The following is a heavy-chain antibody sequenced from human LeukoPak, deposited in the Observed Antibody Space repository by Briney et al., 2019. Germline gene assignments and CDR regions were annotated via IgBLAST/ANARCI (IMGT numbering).Heavy chain of an antibody. CDR3: ARAIAVAGKYCFDY. CDR2: INNDGSNT. D-gene: IGHD6-19*01. V-gene: IGHV3-74*01. J-gene: IGHJ4*02. Sequence: PGGSLRLSCAASGFTFSSYWMHWVRQAPGKGLVWVSRINNDGSNTLYADSVEGRFTISRDNGKNTLYLQMNSLTAEDTAIYYCARAIAVAGKYCFDYWGQGTLVTVSS. CDR1: GFTFSSYW.